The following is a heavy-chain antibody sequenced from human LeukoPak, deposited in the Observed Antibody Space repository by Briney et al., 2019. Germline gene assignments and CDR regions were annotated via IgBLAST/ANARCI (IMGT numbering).Heavy chain of an antibody. V-gene: IGHV3-7*01. Sequence: GGSLRLSCVASGFTFNSNWMSWVRQAPGKGLEWVANIKQDGSEKYYVDSVKGRFTISRDNVKNSLSLQMNSLRAEDTAVYYCARDKYYDRYFDSWGQGTLVTVSS. CDR2: IKQDGSEK. J-gene: IGHJ4*02. D-gene: IGHD3-22*01. CDR3: ARDKYYDRYFDS. CDR1: GFTFNSNW.